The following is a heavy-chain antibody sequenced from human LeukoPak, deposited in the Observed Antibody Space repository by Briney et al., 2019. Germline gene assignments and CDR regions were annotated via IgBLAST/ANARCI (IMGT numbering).Heavy chain of an antibody. CDR3: ARVRGIYSLDYYFDY. D-gene: IGHD5-18*01. V-gene: IGHV1-18*01. J-gene: IGHJ4*02. CDR1: GYTFTSYG. Sequence: ASVKVSCKASGYTFTSYGISWVRQAPGQGLEWMGWISAYNGNTNCAQKLQGRVTITTDTSTSTAYMELRSLRSDDTAVYYCARVRGIYSLDYYFDYWGQGTLVTVSS. CDR2: ISAYNGNT.